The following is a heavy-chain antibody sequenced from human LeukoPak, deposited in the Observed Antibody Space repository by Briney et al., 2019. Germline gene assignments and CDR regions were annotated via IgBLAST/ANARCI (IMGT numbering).Heavy chain of an antibody. Sequence: SETLSLTCTVSGGSISSSSYYWGWIRQPPGKGLEWIGSIYYGGSTYYNPSLKSRVTISVDTSKNQFSLKLSSVTAADTAVYYCARRDTVTTDALFDYWGQGTLVTVSS. D-gene: IGHD4-17*01. J-gene: IGHJ4*02. CDR1: GGSISSSSYY. CDR3: ARRDTVTTDALFDY. V-gene: IGHV4-39*01. CDR2: IYYGGST.